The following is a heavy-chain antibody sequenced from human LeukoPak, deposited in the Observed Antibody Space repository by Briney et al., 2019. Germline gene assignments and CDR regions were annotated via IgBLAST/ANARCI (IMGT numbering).Heavy chain of an antibody. V-gene: IGHV3-7*04. CDR3: ARDRGWYRADY. J-gene: IGHJ4*02. Sequence: GGSLRLSCAASGISFSSHWMSWVRQAPGKGLEWVANVKEDGSEKKYVDPVKGRFTISRDNAKNSLYLQMSSLRAEDTAVYYCARDRGWYRADYWGQGTLVTVSS. D-gene: IGHD6-19*01. CDR2: VKEDGSEK. CDR1: GISFSSHW.